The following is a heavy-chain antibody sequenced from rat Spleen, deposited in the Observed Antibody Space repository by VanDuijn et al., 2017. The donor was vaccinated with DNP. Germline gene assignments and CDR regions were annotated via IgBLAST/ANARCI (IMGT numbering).Heavy chain of an antibody. CDR1: GFTFNNYY. D-gene: IGHD1-11*01. V-gene: IGHV5-31*01. CDR3: TTHGASYGLNWFAY. CDR2: ITNGGGST. Sequence: EVQLVESGGDLVQPGGSLKLSCIASGFTFNNYYMTWIRQVPGTGLEWVTSITNGGGSTYSPDSVKGRFTISRDNAKSTLYLQMDRLRSEDTATYYCTTHGASYGLNWFAYWGQGTLVTVSS. J-gene: IGHJ3*01.